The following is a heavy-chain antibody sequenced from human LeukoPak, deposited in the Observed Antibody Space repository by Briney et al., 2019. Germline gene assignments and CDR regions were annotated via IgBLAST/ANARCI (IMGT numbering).Heavy chain of an antibody. Sequence: GSSVKVSCKASGGTFSSYAISWVRQAPGQGLEWMGRIIPILGIANYAQKFQGRVTITADKSTSTAYMELSSLRSEDTAVYYCARVSPMNWFDPWGQGTLVTVSS. CDR1: GGTFSSYA. V-gene: IGHV1-69*04. CDR2: IIPILGIA. CDR3: ARVSPMNWFDP. J-gene: IGHJ5*02.